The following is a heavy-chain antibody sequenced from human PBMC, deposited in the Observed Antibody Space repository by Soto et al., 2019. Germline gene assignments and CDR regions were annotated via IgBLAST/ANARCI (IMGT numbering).Heavy chain of an antibody. Sequence: GGSLRLSCAASGFTFTSYAVSWVRQAPGKGPEWISSISGSGSTIYYADSVKGRFTISRDNSKNTLYLQMSSLRAEDTAVYYCAKVFYYYDSSGYYYFDYWGQGTLVTVSS. D-gene: IGHD3-22*01. CDR2: ISGSGSTI. CDR3: AKVFYYYDSSGYYYFDY. V-gene: IGHV3-23*01. CDR1: GFTFTSYA. J-gene: IGHJ4*02.